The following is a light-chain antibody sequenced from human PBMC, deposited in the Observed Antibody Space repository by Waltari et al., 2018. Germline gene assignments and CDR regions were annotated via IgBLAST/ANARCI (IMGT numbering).Light chain of an antibody. Sequence: QTVVTQEPSLSVSPGGTVTLTCALSSGSLSSTSYASWYQQSPGQNPSTLGYKANIRSSGVPDRFSGSVLGNKAVLIITGAQAEDESTYYCLLYMGSGIWVFGGGTKLTVL. CDR2: KAN. J-gene: IGLJ3*02. V-gene: IGLV8-61*01. CDR1: SGSLSSTSY. CDR3: LLYMGSGIWV.